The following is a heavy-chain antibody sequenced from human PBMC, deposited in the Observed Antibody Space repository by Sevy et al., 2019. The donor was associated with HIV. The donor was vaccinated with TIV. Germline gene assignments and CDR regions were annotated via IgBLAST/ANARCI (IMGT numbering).Heavy chain of an antibody. CDR3: ARARSSIRNGMDV. D-gene: IGHD6-13*01. CDR2: LNEDGSST. V-gene: IGHV3-74*01. J-gene: IGHJ6*02. Sequence: GGSLRLSCAASGFTFSRHWMHWVRQVPGKGLVWVSCLNEDGSSTNYADSVKGRFTISRDNVKNMLYLQMNSLRAEDTAVYYCARARSSIRNGMDVWGQGTTVTVSS. CDR1: GFTFSRHW.